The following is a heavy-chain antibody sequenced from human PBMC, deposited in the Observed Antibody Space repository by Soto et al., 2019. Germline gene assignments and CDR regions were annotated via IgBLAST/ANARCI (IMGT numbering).Heavy chain of an antibody. CDR3: ARTFDMVSYYFGS. V-gene: IGHV3-30-3*01. D-gene: IGHD3-10*01. Sequence: QVQLVESGGDVVQPGTSLRLSCVTSGFRFSSYPLHWVRQAPGKGLEWVAVISYDGSDQFYADSVKGRFTISRDKLKSTLILHVSNLRLDDTAVYFCARTFDMVSYYFGSWGKGTLLTVSS. J-gene: IGHJ4*02. CDR1: GFRFSSYP. CDR2: ISYDGSDQ.